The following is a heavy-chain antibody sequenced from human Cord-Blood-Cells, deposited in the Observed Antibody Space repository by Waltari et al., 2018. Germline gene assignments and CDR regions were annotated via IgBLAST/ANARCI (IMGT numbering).Heavy chain of an antibody. V-gene: IGHV4-39*01. CDR1: GGSISSSSYY. CDR3: ARHRSRPGSSWFAFDI. Sequence: QLQLQESGPGLVKPSETLSLTCTVSGGSISSSSYYWGWIRQPPGKGLEWIGSIYYSGSTYYNRSLKSGFTISVDTSKNPFSLKVSSVTAADTAVYYCARHRSRPGSSWFAFDIWGQGTMVTVSS. CDR2: IYYSGST. J-gene: IGHJ3*02. D-gene: IGHD6-13*01.